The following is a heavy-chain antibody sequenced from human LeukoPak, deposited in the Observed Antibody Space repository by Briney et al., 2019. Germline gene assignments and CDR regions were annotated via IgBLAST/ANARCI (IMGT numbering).Heavy chain of an antibody. CDR3: ARGGVGYSYAY. CDR1: GLTFSSYW. D-gene: IGHD5-18*01. CDR2: INSDGGST. V-gene: IGHV3-74*01. J-gene: IGHJ4*02. Sequence: PGGSLRLSCTASGLTFSSYWMHWVRQAPGKGLVWVSRINSDGGSTSYADSVRGRFTISRDNAKNTLYLQMNSLRAEGTAVYYCARGGVGYSYAYWGQGTLVTVSS.